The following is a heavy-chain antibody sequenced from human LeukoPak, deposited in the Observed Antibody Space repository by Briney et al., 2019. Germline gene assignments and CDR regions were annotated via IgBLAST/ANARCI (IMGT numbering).Heavy chain of an antibody. Sequence: GGSLRLSCAASGFRFTGFWMSWVRQAPGKGPEWVANINQESTETYYVDSVRGRFTISRDNAKNSLSLQMNTLRVEDTAVYYCAREVDRSFGYWGQGNLVTVSS. CDR1: GFRFTGFW. CDR3: AREVDRSFGY. V-gene: IGHV3-7*01. J-gene: IGHJ4*02. D-gene: IGHD2-15*01. CDR2: INQESTET.